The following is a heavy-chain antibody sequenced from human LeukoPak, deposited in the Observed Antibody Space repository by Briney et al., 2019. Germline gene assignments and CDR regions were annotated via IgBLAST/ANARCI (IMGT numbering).Heavy chain of an antibody. J-gene: IGHJ6*02. D-gene: IGHD3-22*01. V-gene: IGHV3-33*01. CDR3: ARERLLYYYDSSLPTYGMDV. CDR1: GFTFSSYG. Sequence: GGSLRLSCAASGFTFSSYGMHWVRQAPGKGLEWVAVIWYDGSNKYYADSVKGRFTISRDNSKNTLYLQMNSLRAEDTAVYYCARERLLYYYDSSLPTYGMDVWGQGTTDTVSS. CDR2: IWYDGSNK.